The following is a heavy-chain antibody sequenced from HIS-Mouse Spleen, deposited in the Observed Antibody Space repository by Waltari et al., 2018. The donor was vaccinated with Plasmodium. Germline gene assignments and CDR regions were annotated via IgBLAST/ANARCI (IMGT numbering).Heavy chain of an antibody. D-gene: IGHD3-3*01. CDR2: ISYDGSNK. J-gene: IGHJ4*02. V-gene: IGHV3-30*04. CDR1: GFTFSSYA. Sequence: QVQLVESGGGVVQPGRSLSLSCAASGFTFSSYARHWVRQAPGKGLEWVAVISYDGSNKYYADSVKGRFTISRDNSKNTLYLQMNSLRAEDTAVYYCARSHFRFLEWLFDYWGQGTLVTVSS. CDR3: ARSHFRFLEWLFDY.